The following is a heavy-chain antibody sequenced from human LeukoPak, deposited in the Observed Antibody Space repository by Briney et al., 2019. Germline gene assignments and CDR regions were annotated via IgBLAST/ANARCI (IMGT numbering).Heavy chain of an antibody. D-gene: IGHD5-12*01. V-gene: IGHV4-59*01. Sequence: SETLSLTCTVSGGSISSYYWSWIRQPAGKGLEWIGYIYYSGSTNYNPSLKSRVTISVDTSKNQFSLKLSSVTAADTAVYYCARISPGWLRPLGYYYMDVWGKGTTVTVSS. CDR2: IYYSGST. J-gene: IGHJ6*03. CDR3: ARISPGWLRPLGYYYMDV. CDR1: GGSISSYY.